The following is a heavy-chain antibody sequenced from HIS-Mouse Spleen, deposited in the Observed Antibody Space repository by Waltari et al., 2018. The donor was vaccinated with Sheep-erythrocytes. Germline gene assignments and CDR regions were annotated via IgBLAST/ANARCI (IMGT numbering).Heavy chain of an antibody. CDR1: GFTFISYS. V-gene: IGHV3-21*01. CDR2: ISSSSSYI. J-gene: IGHJ3*02. CDR3: ARDSTSDAFDI. Sequence: EVQLVESGGGLVKPGRSRKLSCVASGFTFISYSINWVRQAPGKGLEWVSSISSSSSYIYYADSVKGRFTISRDNAKNSLYLQMNSLRAEDTAVYYCARDSTSDAFDIWGQGTMVTVSS. D-gene: IGHD6-6*01.